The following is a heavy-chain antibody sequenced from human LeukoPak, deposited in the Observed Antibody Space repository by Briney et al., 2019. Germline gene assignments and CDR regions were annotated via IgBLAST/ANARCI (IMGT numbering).Heavy chain of an antibody. V-gene: IGHV3-11*05. CDR1: GFTFSDYY. Sequence: PGGSLRLSRAASGFTFSDYYMSWIRQAPGKGLECVSYISSSSSYTNYADSVKGRFTISRDNAKNSLYLQMNSLRAEDTAVYYCARVNGGYCSSTSCHGIYFDSWGQGTLVTVSS. CDR3: ARVNGGYCSSTSCHGIYFDS. D-gene: IGHD2-2*01. CDR2: ISSSSSYT. J-gene: IGHJ4*02.